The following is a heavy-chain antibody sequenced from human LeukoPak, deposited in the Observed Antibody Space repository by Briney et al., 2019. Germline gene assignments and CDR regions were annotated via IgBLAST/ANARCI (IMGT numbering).Heavy chain of an antibody. V-gene: IGHV4-59*01. Sequence: PSETLSLTCSFSGDSISTYYWSWIRQSPGKGLEWIGHIYSSGNTDYNSSLKSRVTISVDTSKSQFSLRLSSVTATDAAVYYCARLRWQLVGPYFDYWGQGILVTVSS. J-gene: IGHJ4*02. CDR1: GDSISTYY. CDR2: IYSSGNT. CDR3: ARLRWQLVGPYFDY. D-gene: IGHD1-26*01.